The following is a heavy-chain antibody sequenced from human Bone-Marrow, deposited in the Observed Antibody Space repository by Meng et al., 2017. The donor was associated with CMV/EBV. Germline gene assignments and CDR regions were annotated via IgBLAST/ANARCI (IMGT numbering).Heavy chain of an antibody. CDR1: GFTFSSYA. J-gene: IGHJ4*02. V-gene: IGHV3-23*01. Sequence: GGSLRLSCAASGFTFSSYAMSWVRQAPGKGLEWVSAISGSGGSTYYADPVKGRFTISRDNAKNSLYLQMNSLRAEDTAVYYCAREQGRNGGFAYWGQGKLVHVAS. D-gene: IGHD1-1*01. CDR3: AREQGRNGGFAY. CDR2: ISGSGGST.